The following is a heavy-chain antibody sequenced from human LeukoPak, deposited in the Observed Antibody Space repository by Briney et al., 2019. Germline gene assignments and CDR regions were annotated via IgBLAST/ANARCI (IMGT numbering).Heavy chain of an antibody. CDR3: ARGGYSYEEGYFDY. D-gene: IGHD5-18*01. CDR1: GFTFSSYS. V-gene: IGHV3-21*01. CDR2: ISSSSSYI. Sequence: GGSLRLSCAASGFTFSSYSMNWVRQAPGKGLEWVSSISSSSSYIYYADSVKGRFTISRDNAKNSLYLQMNSLRAEDTAVYYCARGGYSYEEGYFDYWGRGTLVTVSS. J-gene: IGHJ4*02.